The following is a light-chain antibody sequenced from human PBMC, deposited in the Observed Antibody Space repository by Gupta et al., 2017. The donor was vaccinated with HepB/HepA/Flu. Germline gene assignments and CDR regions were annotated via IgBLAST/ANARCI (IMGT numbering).Light chain of an antibody. Sequence: EIVMTQSPATLSVSPGERATLSCRASQSVTSKLAWYQQKPGQAPRLLIYGASARATGIPARFSGSGSGTEFTLTISSLQSEDFAVYHCLRYNAWRLTF. V-gene: IGKV3-15*01. CDR1: QSVTSK. CDR2: GAS. J-gene: IGKJ5*01. CDR3: LRYNAWRLT.